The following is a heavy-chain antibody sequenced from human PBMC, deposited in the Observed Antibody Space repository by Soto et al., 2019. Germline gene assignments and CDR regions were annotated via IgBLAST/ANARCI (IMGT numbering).Heavy chain of an antibody. J-gene: IGHJ4*02. Sequence: SETLSLTCAVYGGSLSGYYWNWIRQPPGKGLEWIGEINHSGSTNYNPSLKSRVTISVDTSKNQFSLKLSSVTAADTAVYYCARGLRFLEWFCGEGTLVTVSS. V-gene: IGHV4-34*01. CDR3: ARGLRFLEWF. D-gene: IGHD3-3*01. CDR1: GGSLSGYY. CDR2: INHSGST.